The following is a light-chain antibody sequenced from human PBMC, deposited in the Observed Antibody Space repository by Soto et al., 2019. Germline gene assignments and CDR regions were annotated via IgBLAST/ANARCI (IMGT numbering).Light chain of an antibody. V-gene: IGLV2-14*01. J-gene: IGLJ1*01. CDR2: EVT. CDR1: SSDVGSFNY. CDR3: VSYATSTTLYV. Sequence: QSVLSHPASGSGSPGHSITMSCTATSSDVGSFNYVSWYQHHPGKAPKLMIYEVTSRPSGVSNRFSGSKSGNTASLTISGLQAADEADYYCVSYATSTTLYVFGSGTKVTVL.